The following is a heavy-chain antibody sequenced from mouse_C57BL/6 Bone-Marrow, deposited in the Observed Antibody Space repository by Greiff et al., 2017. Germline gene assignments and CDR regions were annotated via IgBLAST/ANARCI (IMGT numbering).Heavy chain of an antibody. Sequence: QVQLQQPGAELVKPGASVKLSCKASGYTFTSYWMHWVKQRPGRGLEWIGRIEPNSGGTKYNEKFKSKATLTVDKPSSTAYMQLSSLTSEDSAVYYCARNGSSQYYFDYWGQGTTLTVSS. V-gene: IGHV1-72*01. D-gene: IGHD1-1*01. CDR1: GYTFTSYW. CDR3: ARNGSSQYYFDY. J-gene: IGHJ2*01. CDR2: IEPNSGGT.